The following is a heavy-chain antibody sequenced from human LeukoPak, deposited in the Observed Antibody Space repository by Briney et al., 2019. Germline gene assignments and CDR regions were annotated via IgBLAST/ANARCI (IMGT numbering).Heavy chain of an antibody. J-gene: IGHJ4*02. CDR3: ASSLFLDCSSTSLGSCYFDY. D-gene: IGHD2-2*01. Sequence: ASVKVSCKASGYTFTGYYMHWVRQAPRQGLEWMGWINPNSGGTNYAQKFQGRVTMTRDTSISTAYMELSRLRSDDTAVYYCASSLFLDCSSTSLGSCYFDYWGQGTLLTVSS. CDR1: GYTFTGYY. CDR2: INPNSGGT. V-gene: IGHV1-2*02.